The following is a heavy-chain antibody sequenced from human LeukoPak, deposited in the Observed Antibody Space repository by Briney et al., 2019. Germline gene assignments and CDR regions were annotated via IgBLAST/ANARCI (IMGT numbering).Heavy chain of an antibody. CDR3: ARDRPTRITMARGEGLPDY. CDR2: ISSSGSTI. Sequence: GGSLRLSCAASGFTFSSYEMNWVRQAPGKGLEWVSYISSSGSTIYYADSVKGRFTISRDNAKNSLYLQMNSLRAEDTAVYYCARDRPTRITMARGEGLPDYWGQGTLVTVSS. V-gene: IGHV3-48*03. D-gene: IGHD3-10*01. CDR1: GFTFSSYE. J-gene: IGHJ4*02.